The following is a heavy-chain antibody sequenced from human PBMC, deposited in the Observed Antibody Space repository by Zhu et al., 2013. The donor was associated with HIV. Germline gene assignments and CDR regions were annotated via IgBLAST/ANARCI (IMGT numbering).Heavy chain of an antibody. D-gene: IGHD5-12*01. CDR3: ARDPLRLIDYNEGYFDQ. CDR1: GYTFTSYD. Sequence: QVQLVQSGAEVKKPGASVEVSCKASGYTFTSYDIHWVRQATGQGLEWMGWINPNSGNRDFAQKFRGRVTMTANTSVSTAYMELKSLRPDDSAVYYCARDPLRLIDYNEGYFDQWGQGTLVTVSS. V-gene: IGHV1-8*01. CDR2: INPNSGNR. J-gene: IGHJ4*02.